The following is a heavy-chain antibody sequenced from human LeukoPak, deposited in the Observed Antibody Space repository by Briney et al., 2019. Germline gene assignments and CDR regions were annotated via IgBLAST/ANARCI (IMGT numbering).Heavy chain of an antibody. D-gene: IGHD2-15*01. J-gene: IGHJ4*02. Sequence: SVKVSCKASRYTSTSYDTNWVRQATAQGIEWMGWMNPNSGNTGYAQKFQGRVTMTRNTSISTAYMELSSLRSEDTAVYYCARAGGYCGRISCPYYFDYWGQGSLVAVSS. V-gene: IGHV1-8*01. CDR1: RYTSTSYD. CDR3: ARAGGYCGRISCPYYFDY. CDR2: MNPNSGNT.